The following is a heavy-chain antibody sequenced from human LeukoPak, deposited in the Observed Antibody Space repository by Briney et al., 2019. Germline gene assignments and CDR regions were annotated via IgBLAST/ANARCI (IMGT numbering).Heavy chain of an antibody. CDR3: ARADYGSGSTDY. V-gene: IGHV3-53*01. CDR1: GITFSSNY. D-gene: IGHD3-10*01. J-gene: IGHJ4*02. Sequence: PGGSLRLSCAASGITFSSNYMSWVRQAPGKGLEWVSVIYSGGSTYYADSVTGRFTISRDNSKNTLYLQMNSLRAEDTAVYYCARADYGSGSTDYWGQGTLVTVSS. CDR2: IYSGGST.